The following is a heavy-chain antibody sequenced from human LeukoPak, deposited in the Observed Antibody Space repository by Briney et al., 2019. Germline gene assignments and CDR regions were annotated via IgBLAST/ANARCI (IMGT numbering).Heavy chain of an antibody. D-gene: IGHD6-19*01. CDR3: ARHAEYNSGWHFYLDH. Sequence: SETLSLTCTVSGVSTTNGIYYWAWICQSPGKGLEGIGSVHNVGSTYYNLSLRSRVTMSIDTSKNQFSLRLNSVTAADTAVYYCARHAEYNSGWHFYLDHWGQGILVTVSS. V-gene: IGHV4-39*01. CDR2: VHNVGST. CDR1: GVSTTNGIYY. J-gene: IGHJ4*02.